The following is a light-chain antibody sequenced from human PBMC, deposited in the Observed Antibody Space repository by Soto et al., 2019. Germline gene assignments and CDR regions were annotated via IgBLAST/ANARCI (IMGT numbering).Light chain of an antibody. J-gene: IGKJ5*01. CDR2: GAS. V-gene: IGKV3-20*01. Sequence: EIFLTQSPATLSSSPGETATLSCRASQSVSSSYLALYQQKPGQAPRLLIYGASSRATGIPDRFSGSGSETDFTLTISRLEPEDFAVYYCQQYGTSPVTFGQGTRLEI. CDR1: QSVSSSY. CDR3: QQYGTSPVT.